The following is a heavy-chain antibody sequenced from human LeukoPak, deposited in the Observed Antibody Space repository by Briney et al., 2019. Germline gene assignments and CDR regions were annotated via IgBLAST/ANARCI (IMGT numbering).Heavy chain of an antibody. J-gene: IGHJ4*02. D-gene: IGHD4-11*01. Sequence: GGSLRLSCAASGFTFSSYGMHWVRQAPGKGLEWVAVIWYDGSNKYYADSVKGRFTISRDNAKNSLYLQMNSLRAEDTAVYYCARAGTTVTTVFDYWGQGTLVTVSS. CDR1: GFTFSSYG. V-gene: IGHV3-33*01. CDR3: ARAGTTVTTVFDY. CDR2: IWYDGSNK.